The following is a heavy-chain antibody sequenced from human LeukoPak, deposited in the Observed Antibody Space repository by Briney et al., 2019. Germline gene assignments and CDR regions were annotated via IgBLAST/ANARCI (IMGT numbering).Heavy chain of an antibody. Sequence: GGSLRLPCAASGFTFSAYGMSWVRQAPGKGLEWVSHISDTVRDTWYANSVKGRFIISRDNSRDTVYLQMSSPRPEDTALYFCAKDNYGGIFASWGQGTLVTVSS. V-gene: IGHV3-23*01. CDR3: AKDNYGGIFAS. CDR2: ISDTVRDT. CDR1: GFTFSAYG. J-gene: IGHJ4*02. D-gene: IGHD4-17*01.